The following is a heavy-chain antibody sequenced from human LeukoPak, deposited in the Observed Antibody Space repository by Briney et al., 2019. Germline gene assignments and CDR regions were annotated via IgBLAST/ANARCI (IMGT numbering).Heavy chain of an antibody. V-gene: IGHV4-34*01. D-gene: IGHD3-3*01. CDR3: ARGSQTVLRKYYMDV. CDR2: INHSGST. J-gene: IGHJ6*03. CDR1: GGSFSGYY. Sequence: PSETLSLICAVYGGSFSGYYWSWIRQPPGKGLEWIGEINHSGSTNYNPSLKSRVTISVDTSKNQFSLKLSSVTAADTAVYYCARGSQTVLRKYYMDVWGKGTTVSVCS.